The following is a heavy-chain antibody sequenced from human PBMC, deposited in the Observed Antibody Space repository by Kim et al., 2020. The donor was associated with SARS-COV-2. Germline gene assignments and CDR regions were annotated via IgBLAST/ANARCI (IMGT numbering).Heavy chain of an antibody. CDR3: ARTGFSSGWTHFDY. V-gene: IGHV4-39*01. J-gene: IGHJ4*02. D-gene: IGHD6-19*01. Sequence: NPSRKGRVTISVDTSKNQCSLKLSSVTAADTAVYYCARTGFSSGWTHFDYWGQGTLVTVSS.